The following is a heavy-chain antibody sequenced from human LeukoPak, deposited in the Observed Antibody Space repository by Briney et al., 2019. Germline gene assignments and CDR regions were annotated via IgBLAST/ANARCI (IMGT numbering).Heavy chain of an antibody. J-gene: IGHJ4*02. CDR2: INPNSGGT. CDR1: GYSFTDFY. Sequence: GASVKVSCTASGYSFTDFYIHWVRQAPGQGLEWMGWINPNSGGTNYAQKFQGRVTMTRDTSISTASMELSRLTSDDTAIYYCARDCSSTSCYNWGQGTLVTVSS. CDR3: ARDCSSTSCYN. D-gene: IGHD2-2*02. V-gene: IGHV1-2*02.